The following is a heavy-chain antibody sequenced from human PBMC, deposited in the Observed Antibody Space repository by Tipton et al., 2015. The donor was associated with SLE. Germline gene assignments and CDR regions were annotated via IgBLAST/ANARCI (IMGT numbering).Heavy chain of an antibody. CDR1: GGSISSSSYY. Sequence: TLSLTCTVSGGSISSSSYYWGWIRQPPGKGLEWIGSIYYSGSTYYNPSLKSRVTISVDTSKNQFSLKLSSVTAADTAVYYCARPVHYDFWSGYYTPPEACDIWGQWTMVTVSS. D-gene: IGHD3-3*01. J-gene: IGHJ3*02. CDR3: ARPVHYDFWSGYYTPPEACDI. V-gene: IGHV4-39*01. CDR2: IYYSGST.